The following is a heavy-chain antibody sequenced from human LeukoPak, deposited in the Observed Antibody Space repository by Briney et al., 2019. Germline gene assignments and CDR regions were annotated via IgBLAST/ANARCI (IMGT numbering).Heavy chain of an antibody. CDR3: ARDEDQLPFDD. V-gene: IGHV1-46*01. J-gene: IGHJ4*02. Sequence: ASVKVSCKASGYTFTSYYMHWVRQAAGQGLEWMGIINPSGGSTSYAQKFQGRVTMTRDMSTSTVYMELSSLRSEDTAVYYCARDEDQLPFDDWGQGTLVTVSS. CDR2: INPSGGST. D-gene: IGHD2-2*01. CDR1: GYTFTSYY.